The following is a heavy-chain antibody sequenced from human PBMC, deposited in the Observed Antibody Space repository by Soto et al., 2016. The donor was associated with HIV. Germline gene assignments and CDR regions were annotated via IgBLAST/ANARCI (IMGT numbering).Heavy chain of an antibody. CDR3: ARVDDGDSILNYNYIDL. J-gene: IGHJ2*01. D-gene: IGHD4-17*01. V-gene: IGHV4-31*02. Sequence: VQLQESGPGLVKPSQTLSLICTVSGGSITTGGYFWTWIRQPPGKGLEWIGNIHYSGITSYNPSLKNRLVISIDTSKNQFSLNLNSMTAADTALXFCARVDDGDSILNYNYIDLVGPGYPGHCL. CDR2: IHYSGIT. CDR1: GGSITTGGYF.